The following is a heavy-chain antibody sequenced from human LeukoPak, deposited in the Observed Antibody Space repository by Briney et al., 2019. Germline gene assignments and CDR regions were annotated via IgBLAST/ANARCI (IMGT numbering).Heavy chain of an antibody. CDR1: GGSFSDYY. CDR2: INHSGST. Sequence: SETLSLTCAVYGGSFSDYYWSWIRQPPGKGLEWIGEINHSGSTNYNPSLKSRVTISVDTSKDHFSLKLSSLTAADTAVYYCARGQGGTMVRGVIINYFDYWGQGTLVTVSS. V-gene: IGHV4-34*01. CDR3: ARGQGGTMVRGVIINYFDY. J-gene: IGHJ4*02. D-gene: IGHD3-10*01.